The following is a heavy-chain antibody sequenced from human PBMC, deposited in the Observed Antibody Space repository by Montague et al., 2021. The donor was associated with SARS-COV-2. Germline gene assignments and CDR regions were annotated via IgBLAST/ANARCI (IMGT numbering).Heavy chain of an antibody. Sequence: SETLSLTCTVSGGSISSSSYCWGWIRQPPGKGLEWIGSIYYSGSTYYNPSLKSRVTISVDTSKSQFSLKLSSVTAADTAVYYRARVGRQQLVRLSGMDVWGQGTTVTVSS. J-gene: IGHJ6*02. V-gene: IGHV4-39*07. CDR2: IYYSGST. CDR1: GGSISSSSYC. CDR3: ARVGRQQLVRLSGMDV. D-gene: IGHD6-13*01.